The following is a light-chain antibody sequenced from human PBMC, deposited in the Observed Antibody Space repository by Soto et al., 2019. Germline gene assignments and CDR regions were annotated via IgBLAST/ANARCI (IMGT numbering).Light chain of an antibody. CDR1: QSVSNY. Sequence: EIVLTQSPATLSLSPGERATLSCRASQSVSNYLAWYQQKPGQAPRLLIYDASNRATDIPARFSGSGSGTDFTLPISSLESEDFGVYYCQQRGKWPRTFGQGTKLEIK. J-gene: IGKJ2*01. CDR2: DAS. CDR3: QQRGKWPRT. V-gene: IGKV3-11*01.